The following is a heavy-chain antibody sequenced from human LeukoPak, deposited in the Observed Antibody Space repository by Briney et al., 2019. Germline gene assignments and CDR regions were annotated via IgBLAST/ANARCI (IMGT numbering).Heavy chain of an antibody. CDR2: IYYSGST. CDR3: ARVHGPSRTMVRGVITTIDY. V-gene: IGHV4-39*07. D-gene: IGHD3-10*01. CDR1: GGSISSGGYY. Sequence: PSQTLSLTCTVSGGSISSGGYYWSWIRQPPGKGLEWIGSIYYSGSTYYNPSLKSRVTISVDTSKNQFSLKLSSVTAADTAVYYCARVHGPSRTMVRGVITTIDYWGQGTLVTVSS. J-gene: IGHJ4*02.